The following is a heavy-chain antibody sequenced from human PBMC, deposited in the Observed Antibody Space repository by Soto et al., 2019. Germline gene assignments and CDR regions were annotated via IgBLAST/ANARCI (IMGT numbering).Heavy chain of an antibody. Sequence: ETLSLTCTVSGGSMSLYYWTWILQPPGKGLEWIGNIHYTGSTNYNPSLKSRVTILLGTSTSQFSLKVSSVTAADTAVYYCARDLTISSTDGPLDPWGHGTLVTVS. CDR2: IHYTGST. CDR1: GGSMSLYY. V-gene: IGHV4-59*01. D-gene: IGHD1-1*01. J-gene: IGHJ5*02. CDR3: ARDLTISSTDGPLDP.